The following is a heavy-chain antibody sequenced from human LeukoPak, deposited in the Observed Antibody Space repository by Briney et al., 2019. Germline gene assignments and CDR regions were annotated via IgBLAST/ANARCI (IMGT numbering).Heavy chain of an antibody. Sequence: TLSLTCAVYGESFSGYYWSWIRQPPGKGLEWIGEINLIVDTNYNPSLKSRVTISVDTSKNQFSLKLSSVTAADAAVYYCARRGRGGTIDYWGQGNLVGVFS. V-gene: IGHV4-34*01. CDR2: INLIVDT. J-gene: IGHJ4*02. D-gene: IGHD3-10*01. CDR3: ARRGRGGTIDY. CDR1: GESFSGYY.